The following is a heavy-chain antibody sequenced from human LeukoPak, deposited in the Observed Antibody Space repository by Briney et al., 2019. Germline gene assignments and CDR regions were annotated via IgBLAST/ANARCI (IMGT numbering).Heavy chain of an antibody. CDR2: ISSSGSTI. Sequence: TGGSLRLSCAASGFTFSDYYMSWIRQAPGKGLEWVSYISSSGSTIYYADSVKGRFTISRDNAKNSLYLQMNSLRAEDTAVYYCATSSWYGPSVDPWGQGTLVTVSS. CDR1: GFTFSDYY. CDR3: ATSSWYGPSVDP. J-gene: IGHJ5*02. V-gene: IGHV3-11*01. D-gene: IGHD6-13*01.